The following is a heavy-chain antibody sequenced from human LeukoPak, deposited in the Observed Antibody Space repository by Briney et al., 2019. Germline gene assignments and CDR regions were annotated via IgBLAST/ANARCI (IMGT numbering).Heavy chain of an antibody. CDR3: ARGGGTLDY. CDR1: GDSISSYY. V-gene: IGHV4-59*01. J-gene: IGHJ4*02. CDR2: IYDSGKT. D-gene: IGHD3-16*01. Sequence: SETLSLTCTVSGDSISSYYWSWIRQPPGKGLAWIGYIYDSGKTNYNASLISRVTISVDTSKNQFSLKLTSVTPADTAVYYCARGGGTLDYWGQGTLVTVSS.